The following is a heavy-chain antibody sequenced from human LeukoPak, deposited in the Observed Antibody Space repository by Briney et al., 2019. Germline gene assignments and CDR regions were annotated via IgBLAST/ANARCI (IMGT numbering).Heavy chain of an antibody. Sequence: GASVKVSCKASGYTFTGYYMHWVRQAPGQGLEWMGWINPNSGGTKYAQKFQGRVTMTRDTSISTAYMELSRLRSDDTAVYYCAREIVVDGAGADYWGQGTLVTVSS. V-gene: IGHV1-2*02. J-gene: IGHJ4*02. CDR2: INPNSGGT. D-gene: IGHD2-15*01. CDR1: GYTFTGYY. CDR3: AREIVVDGAGADY.